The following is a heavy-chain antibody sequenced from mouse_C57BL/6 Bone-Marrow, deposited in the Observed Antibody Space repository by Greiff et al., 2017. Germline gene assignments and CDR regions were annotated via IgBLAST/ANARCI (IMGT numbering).Heavy chain of an antibody. V-gene: IGHV14-2*01. D-gene: IGHD1-1*01. CDR3: ARRAFYYYGSSQYYFDY. J-gene: IGHJ2*01. CDR2: IDPEDGET. Sequence: VQLKESGAELVKPGASVKLSCTASGFNIKDYYMHWVKQRTEQGLEWIGRIDPEDGETKYAPKFQGKATITADTSSNTAYLPLSSLTSEDTAVYYCARRAFYYYGSSQYYFDYWGQGTTLTVSS. CDR1: GFNIKDYY.